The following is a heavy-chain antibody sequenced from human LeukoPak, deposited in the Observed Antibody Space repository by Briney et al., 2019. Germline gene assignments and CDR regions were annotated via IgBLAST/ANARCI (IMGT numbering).Heavy chain of an antibody. Sequence: PGGSLRLSCAASGFTFSNYGMHWVRQAPGKGLEWASGSSGSSGSTSSADSAKGRFTISRDNYKNTLNLQMNSLRAEDTAVFYCAKRVWVAGTTPGKAYDYWGQGTLVTVSS. CDR3: AKRVWVAGTTPGKAYDY. CDR1: GFTFSNYG. CDR2: SSGSSGST. V-gene: IGHV3-23*01. J-gene: IGHJ4*02. D-gene: IGHD2-15*01.